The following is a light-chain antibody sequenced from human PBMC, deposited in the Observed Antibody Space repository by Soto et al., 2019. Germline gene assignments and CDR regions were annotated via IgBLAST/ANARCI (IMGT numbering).Light chain of an antibody. CDR1: SSDVGGYNY. V-gene: IGLV2-14*03. J-gene: IGLJ1*01. CDR3: SSYTTSNTRQIV. CDR2: DVS. Sequence: QSALTQPASVSGSPGQSITISCTGTSSDVGGYNYVSWYQHHPGKAPKLMIFDVSNRPSGVFNRFSGSKSGNTASLTISGLQPEEEADYYCSSYTTSNTRQIVFGTGTKVTVL.